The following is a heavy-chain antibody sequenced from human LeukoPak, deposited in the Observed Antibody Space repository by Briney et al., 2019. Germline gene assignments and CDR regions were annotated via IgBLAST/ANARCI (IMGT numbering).Heavy chain of an antibody. CDR3: ATIDIAVASTAVYFDL. V-gene: IGHV1-24*01. CDR2: FDPEDGET. Sequence: ASVKVSCKVSGYTLTELSMHWVRQAPGKGLEWMGGFDPEDGETIYAQKFQGRVTMTEDTSTDTAYMELSSLRSEDTAVYYCATIDIAVASTAVYFDLWGRGTLVTVSS. CDR1: GYTLTELS. D-gene: IGHD6-19*01. J-gene: IGHJ2*01.